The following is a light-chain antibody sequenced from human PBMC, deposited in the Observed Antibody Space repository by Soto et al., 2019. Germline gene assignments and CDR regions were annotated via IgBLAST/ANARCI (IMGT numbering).Light chain of an antibody. V-gene: IGKV1-5*03. CDR1: QSVSFW. CDR3: QQYQTFWT. CDR2: KAS. Sequence: DIPMYQSSSSLSAYVGDRVTIPCRASQSVSFWLAWYQQKPGKAPKLLIYKASTLESGVPSRFSGGGFGTEFTLTISSLQPDDYATYYCQQYQTFWTFGQGTKVDIK. J-gene: IGKJ1*01.